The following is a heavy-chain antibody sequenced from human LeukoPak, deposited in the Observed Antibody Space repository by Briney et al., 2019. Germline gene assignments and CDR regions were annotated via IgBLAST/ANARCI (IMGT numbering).Heavy chain of an antibody. CDR3: ARGHSSAYVEY. Sequence: GGSLRLSCAVSGFTFSGYGMHWVRQAPGKGLEWVAVIWYDGNSKYYAGSVKGRFTISRDNSKNTLYLQMNSLRVEDTAVYYCARGHSSAYVEYWGQGTLSPSPQ. CDR2: IWYDGNSK. V-gene: IGHV3-33*01. CDR1: GFTFSGYG. J-gene: IGHJ4*02. D-gene: IGHD3-22*01.